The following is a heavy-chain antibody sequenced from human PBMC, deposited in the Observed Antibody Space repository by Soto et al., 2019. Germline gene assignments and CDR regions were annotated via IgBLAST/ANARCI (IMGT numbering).Heavy chain of an antibody. CDR3: ARADCTGAYCYSWPFNYGVDV. D-gene: IGHD2-15*01. CDR2: IWYDGSNK. J-gene: IGHJ6*02. CDR1: GFTFNTYG. V-gene: IGHV3-33*01. Sequence: QVQLVASGGGVAQPGGSLRLSCTTSGFTFNTYGMHWVRQAPGKGLEWVAIIWYDGSNKYYADSVKGRFTISRDNSKNTLYLQMNSLRAEDTALYYCARADCTGAYCYSWPFNYGVDVWGQGTTVTVSS.